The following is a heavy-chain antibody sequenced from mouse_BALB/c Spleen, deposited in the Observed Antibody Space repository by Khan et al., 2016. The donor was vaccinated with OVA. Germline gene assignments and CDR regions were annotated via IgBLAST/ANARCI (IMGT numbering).Heavy chain of an antibody. J-gene: IGHJ3*01. CDR2: INSDGYYT. CDR3: ASHLTGSFAY. D-gene: IGHD4-1*01. V-gene: IGHV5-6*01. Sequence: EVELVESGGDLVRPGGSLKLSCAASGFTFSAYGMSWVRRSPDKRLEWVATINSDGYYTYYTDSLKGRFIISRDNAKNTLYLQMGDLESEDSAMYYCASHLTGSFAYWGQGTLVTVSA. CDR1: GFTFSAYG.